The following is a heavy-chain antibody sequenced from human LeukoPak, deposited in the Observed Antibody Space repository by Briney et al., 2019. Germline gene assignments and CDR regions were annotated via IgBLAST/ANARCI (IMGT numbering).Heavy chain of an antibody. Sequence: SETLSLTCTVSGGSFSHHYWSWIRQPPGKGLEWIGYISDSGNSNYSPSLKTRVTVSLDTSRNQFSLKLTSVTAADTAVYYCARDRSGYSGCYFDSWGQGTLSTVSS. D-gene: IGHD3-22*01. CDR3: ARDRSGYSGCYFDS. J-gene: IGHJ4*02. CDR2: ISDSGNS. V-gene: IGHV4-59*11. CDR1: GGSFSHHY.